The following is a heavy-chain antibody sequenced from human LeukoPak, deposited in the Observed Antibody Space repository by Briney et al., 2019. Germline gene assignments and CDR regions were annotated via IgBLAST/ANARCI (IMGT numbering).Heavy chain of an antibody. CDR2: ISHRGTT. CDR3: ARGFDGVAGWFDP. D-gene: IGHD3-9*01. J-gene: IGHJ5*02. V-gene: IGHV4-59*01. CDR1: GGSINNYY. Sequence: SETLSLTCSVSGGSINNYYWSWIRQPPGKGLEWIGYISHRGTTKYNLSLKSRVTMSVDTSNNQFSLRMNSVIAADTAIYYCARGFDGVAGWFDPWGQGTLVTVSS.